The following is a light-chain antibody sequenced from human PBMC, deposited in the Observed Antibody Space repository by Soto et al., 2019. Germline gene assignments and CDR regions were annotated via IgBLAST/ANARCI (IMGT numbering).Light chain of an antibody. CDR3: QQLNSYPPT. V-gene: IGKV1-9*01. Sequence: DIQLTQSPSFLSASVGDRVTITCRASQGISSYLAWYQQKPGKAPKLRIYAASTLQSGVPSRFSGSGSGTEFTLTISSLQPEDFATYYCQQLNSYPPTFGGGTKVEIK. CDR1: QGISSY. J-gene: IGKJ4*01. CDR2: AAS.